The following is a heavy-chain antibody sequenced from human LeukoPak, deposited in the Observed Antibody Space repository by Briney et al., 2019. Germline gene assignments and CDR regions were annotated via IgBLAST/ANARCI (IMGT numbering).Heavy chain of an antibody. J-gene: IGHJ4*02. V-gene: IGHV3-7*01. CDR2: IKQDGSEK. Sequence: GGSLRLSCAASGFTFSSYWMSWVRQAPGKGLEWVANIKQDGSEKYYVDSVKGRFTISRDNAKNSRYLQMNSLRAEDTAVYYCARVGIVLMVYAIRPFDYWGQGTLVTVSS. D-gene: IGHD2-8*01. CDR1: GFTFSSYW. CDR3: ARVGIVLMVYAIRPFDY.